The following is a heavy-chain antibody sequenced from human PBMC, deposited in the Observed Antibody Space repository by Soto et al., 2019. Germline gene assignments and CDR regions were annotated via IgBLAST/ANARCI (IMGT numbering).Heavy chain of an antibody. V-gene: IGHV3-23*01. CDR1: GFTFSSYA. J-gene: IGHJ5*02. CDR2: ISGSGGST. CDR3: AKEEITIFGVVTEMNWFDP. Sequence: GGSLRLSCAASGFTFSSYAMSWVRQAPGKGLEWVSAISGSGGSTYYADSVKGRFTISRDNSKNTLYLQMNSLRAEDTAVYYCAKEEITIFGVVTEMNWFDPWGQGTLVTVSS. D-gene: IGHD3-3*01.